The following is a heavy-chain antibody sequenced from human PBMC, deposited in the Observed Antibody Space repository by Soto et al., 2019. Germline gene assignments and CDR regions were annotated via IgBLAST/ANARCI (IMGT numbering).Heavy chain of an antibody. CDR2: ISGSGGAS. CDR1: GFTFSRYV. V-gene: IGHV3-23*01. Sequence: PGGSLRLSCVGSGFTFSRYVMSWVRQAPGKGLEWVSVISGSGGASYYADSVKGRFTISRDNSKNTLYLEMKSLGAGDTAVYYCARAEDYTSYYYMDVWGKGTTVTVSS. J-gene: IGHJ6*03. CDR3: ARAEDYTSYYYMDV. D-gene: IGHD4-4*01.